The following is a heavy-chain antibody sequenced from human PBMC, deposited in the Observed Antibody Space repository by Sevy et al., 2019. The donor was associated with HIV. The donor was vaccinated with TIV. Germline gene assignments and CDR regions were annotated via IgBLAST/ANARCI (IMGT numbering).Heavy chain of an antibody. CDR3: GRAFGFTMVQGGGSDY. CDR1: GFTFSDYY. CDR2: ISSSSSYT. J-gene: IGHJ4*02. Sequence: GGSLRLSCAASGFTFSDYYMSWIRQAPGKGLEWVSYISSSSSYTNYADTVKGRFTIHRDNAKNSLYLQMNSLRAEDTAVYYCGRAFGFTMVQGGGSDYWGQGTLVTVSS. D-gene: IGHD3-10*01. V-gene: IGHV3-11*06.